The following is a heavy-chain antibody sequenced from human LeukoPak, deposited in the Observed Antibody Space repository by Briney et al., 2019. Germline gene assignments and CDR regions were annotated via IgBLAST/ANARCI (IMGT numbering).Heavy chain of an antibody. CDR3: ASHGSSGHDVLT. V-gene: IGHV4-59*08. Sequence: SETLSLTCSVSGGSISGYYWNWIRGPQGRDWSGLGMSNTGTTSYNPSLKSRLSISVDTSKSQFFLKLSSVTAADTAVYYCASHGSSGHDVLTWGQGTLVTVSS. J-gene: IGHJ4*02. CDR1: GGSISGYY. CDR2: SNTGTT. D-gene: IGHD5-12*01.